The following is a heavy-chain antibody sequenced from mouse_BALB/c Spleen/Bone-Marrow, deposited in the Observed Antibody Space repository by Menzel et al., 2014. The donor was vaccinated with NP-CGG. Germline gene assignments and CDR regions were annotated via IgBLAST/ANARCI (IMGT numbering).Heavy chain of an antibody. J-gene: IGHJ2*01. Sequence: QVQLQQSGPELAKPGASVKMSCKASGYTFTDTWIHWTKQRPGQGLEWIGYINPSTGYAEYNQNFKDKATLTVDKSSSTAYMQLSSLTSEDSAVYYCARDYWGQGTTLTVSS. CDR3: ARDY. CDR1: GYTFTDTW. CDR2: INPSTGYA. V-gene: IGHV1-7*01.